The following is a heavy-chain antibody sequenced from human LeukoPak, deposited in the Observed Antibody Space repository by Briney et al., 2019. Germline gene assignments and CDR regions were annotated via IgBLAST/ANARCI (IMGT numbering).Heavy chain of an antibody. CDR2: INPSGGST. J-gene: IGHJ3*02. V-gene: IGHV1-46*01. CDR3: ARGARIQLWGLQACAFDI. CDR1: GYTFTDYY. Sequence: ASVKISCKASGYTFTDYYMHWVRQAPGQGLEWMGIINPSGGSTSYAQKFQGRVTMTRDTSTSTVYMELSSLRSEDTAVYYCARGARIQLWGLQACAFDIWGQGTMVTVSS. D-gene: IGHD5-18*01.